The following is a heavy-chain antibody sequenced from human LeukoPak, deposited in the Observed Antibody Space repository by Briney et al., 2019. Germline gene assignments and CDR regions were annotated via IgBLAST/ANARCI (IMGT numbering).Heavy chain of an antibody. V-gene: IGHV4-34*01. D-gene: IGHD3-10*01. CDR3: TKRGPSGSTNWFEP. Sequence: SQTLSLTCAVSSVSFCGYYCSWIPQPPEEGLEWIGEITHSGNAKYTPPLKSRATISVDTSKNQSAPKLSSVTAADTAVYYCTKRGPSGSTNWFEPWGQGTLVTVSS. J-gene: IGHJ5*02. CDR1: SVSFCGYY. CDR2: ITHSGNA.